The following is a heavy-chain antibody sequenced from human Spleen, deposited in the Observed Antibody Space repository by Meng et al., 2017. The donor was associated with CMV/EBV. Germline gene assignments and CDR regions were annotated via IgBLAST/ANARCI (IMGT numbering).Heavy chain of an antibody. CDR3: AREAYILNWFDP. J-gene: IGHJ5*02. CDR1: GGSISSGGYY. V-gene: IGHV4-31*02. D-gene: IGHD1-14*01. Sequence: TGSGGSISSGGYYWSWIRQHPGKGLEWIGYIYYSGSTYYNPSLKSRVTISVDTSKNQFSLKLSSVTAADTAVYYCAREAYILNWFDPWGQGTLVTVSS. CDR2: IYYSGST.